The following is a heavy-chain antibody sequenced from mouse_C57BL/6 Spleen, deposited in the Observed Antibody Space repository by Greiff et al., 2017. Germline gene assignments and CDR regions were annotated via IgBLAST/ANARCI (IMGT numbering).Heavy chain of an antibody. CDR1: GFTFSSYA. V-gene: IGHV5-4*03. CDR2: ISDGGSYT. D-gene: IGHD2-4*01. Sequence: EVKLMESGGGLVKPGGSLKLSCAASGFTFSSYAMSWVRPTPEKRLEWVATISDGGSYTYYPDNVKGRFTLSRDNAKNNLYLQMSHLTSEDTAMYYCASVYYDYDGFAYWGQGTLVTVSA. CDR3: ASVYYDYDGFAY. J-gene: IGHJ3*01.